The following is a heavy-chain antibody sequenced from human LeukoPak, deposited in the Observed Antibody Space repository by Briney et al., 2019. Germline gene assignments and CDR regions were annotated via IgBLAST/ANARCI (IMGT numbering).Heavy chain of an antibody. CDR1: GYTFTGYY. J-gene: IGHJ4*02. CDR2: ISAYNGNT. V-gene: IGHV1-18*04. D-gene: IGHD3-22*01. CDR3: ARDLPDYYYDSSGYYRGFDY. Sequence: RASVKVSCKASGYTFTGYYMHWVRQAPGQGLEWMGWISAYNGNTNYAQKLQGRVTMTTDTSTSTAYMELRSLRSDDTAVYYCARDLPDYYYDSSGYYRGFDYWGQGTLVTVSS.